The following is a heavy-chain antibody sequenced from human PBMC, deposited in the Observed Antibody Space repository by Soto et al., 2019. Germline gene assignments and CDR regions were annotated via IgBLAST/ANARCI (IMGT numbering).Heavy chain of an antibody. V-gene: IGHV4-59*01. D-gene: IGHD2-15*01. Sequence: SETLSLTCTVSGGSISSYYWSWIRQPPGKGLEWIGYIYYSGSTNYNPSLKSRVTISVDTSKNQFSLKLSPVTAADTPVYYCARSSQLLDYWGQGTLVTVSS. J-gene: IGHJ4*02. CDR3: ARSSQLLDY. CDR2: IYYSGST. CDR1: GGSISSYY.